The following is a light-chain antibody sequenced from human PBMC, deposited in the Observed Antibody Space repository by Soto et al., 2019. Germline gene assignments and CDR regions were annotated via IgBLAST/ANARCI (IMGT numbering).Light chain of an antibody. V-gene: IGKV3-15*01. CDR1: QSVSST. CDR3: QQYNDWPQT. J-gene: IGKJ1*01. CDR2: GAS. Sequence: EIVMTQSPATLSVSPGERATLSCGASQSVSSTLAWYQQKPGQAPRLLIYGASTRATGIPARFSGSGSGTEFTLTISSLQSEDFAVYYCQQYNDWPQTFGQGTKVDI.